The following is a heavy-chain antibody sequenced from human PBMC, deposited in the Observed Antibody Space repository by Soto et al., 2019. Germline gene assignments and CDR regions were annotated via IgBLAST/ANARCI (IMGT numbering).Heavy chain of an antibody. CDR2: ISYDGSNK. V-gene: IGHV3-30*04. J-gene: IGHJ4*02. CDR3: ARDPKMGSYYFDY. D-gene: IGHD2-8*01. Sequence: GGSLRLSCAASGFTFSSYAMHWVRQAPGKGLEWVAVISYDGSNKYYADSVKGRFTISRDNSKNTLYLQMNSLRAEDTAVYYCARDPKMGSYYFDYWGQGTLVNVSS. CDR1: GFTFSSYA.